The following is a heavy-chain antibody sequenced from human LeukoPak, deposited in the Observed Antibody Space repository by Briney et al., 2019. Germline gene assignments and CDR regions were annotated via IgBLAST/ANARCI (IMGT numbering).Heavy chain of an antibody. V-gene: IGHV3-21*01. CDR1: GFTFSSYT. CDR3: ARVGTRAD. CDR2: IRSSRNYI. J-gene: IGHJ4*02. Sequence: GGSLRLSCAASGFTFSSYTMNWVRQAPGKGLEWVSSIRSSRNYIHYADSLKGRFTISRDNANNSLYLQMNSLRAEDTAVYYCARVGTRADWGQGTLVTVSS. D-gene: IGHD1-1*01.